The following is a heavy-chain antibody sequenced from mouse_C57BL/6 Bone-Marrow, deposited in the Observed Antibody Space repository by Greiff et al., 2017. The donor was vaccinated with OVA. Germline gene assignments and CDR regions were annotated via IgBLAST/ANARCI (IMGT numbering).Heavy chain of an antibody. CDR1: GYTFTEYT. J-gene: IGHJ2*01. Sequence: QVQLQQSGAELVKPGASVKLSCKASGYTFTEYTINWVKQRSGQGLEWIGWFYPGSGSIKYNEKFKDKATLTADKSSSTVYMELSRLTSEDSAVYFCARHEDGAYYSNYGFDYWGQGTTLTVSS. V-gene: IGHV1-62-2*01. CDR3: ARHEDGAYYSNYGFDY. D-gene: IGHD2-5*01. CDR2: FYPGSGSI.